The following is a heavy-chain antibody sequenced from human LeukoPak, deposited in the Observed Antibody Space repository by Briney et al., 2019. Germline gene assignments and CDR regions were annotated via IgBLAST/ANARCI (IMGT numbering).Heavy chain of an antibody. J-gene: IGHJ4*02. D-gene: IGHD1-7*01. CDR1: GFTFSSYG. V-gene: IGHV3-30*02. CDR2: IRYDGSNK. CDR3: AKGNISIWNYGTDY. Sequence: PGGSLRLSCAAPGFTFSSYGMHWVRQAPGKGLEWVAFIRYDGSNKYYADSVKGRFTISRDNSKNTLYLQMNSLRAEDTAVYYCAKGNISIWNYGTDYWGQGTLVTVSS.